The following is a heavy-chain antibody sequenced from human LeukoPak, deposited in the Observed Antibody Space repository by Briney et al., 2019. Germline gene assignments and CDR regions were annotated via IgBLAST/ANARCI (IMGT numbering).Heavy chain of an antibody. V-gene: IGHV3-48*03. Sequence: GGSLRLSCAASGSTFSSYEMNWVRQAPGKGLEWVSYISSSGSTIYYADSVKGRFTISRDNAKDSLYLQMNSLRAEDTAVYYCARLGYCSGGSCHWGQGTLVTVSS. CDR3: ARLGYCSGGSCH. D-gene: IGHD2-15*01. J-gene: IGHJ4*02. CDR2: ISSSGSTI. CDR1: GSTFSSYE.